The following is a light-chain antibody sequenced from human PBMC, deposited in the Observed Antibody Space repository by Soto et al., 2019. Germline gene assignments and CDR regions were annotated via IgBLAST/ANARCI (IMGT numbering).Light chain of an antibody. Sequence: DIQMTQSPSSLSASVGDSVTITCQASQDISQYLNWYQHKPGKAPKVLIYGASSREIGVPARLSGSGSGTGFARPISSLQPEYIATYFCLQYHSFPSTFGQGTRL. CDR1: QDISQY. CDR2: GAS. CDR3: LQYHSFPST. V-gene: IGKV1-33*01. J-gene: IGKJ5*01.